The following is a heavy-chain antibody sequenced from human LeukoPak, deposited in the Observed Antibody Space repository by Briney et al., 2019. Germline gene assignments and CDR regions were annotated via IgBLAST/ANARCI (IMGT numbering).Heavy chain of an antibody. D-gene: IGHD3-10*01. CDR2: IVVGTGNT. J-gene: IGHJ5*02. V-gene: IGHV1-58*01. CDR1: GFTXTSSA. CDR3: ARGPEGLWFGEGGVGGASWFDP. Sequence: GTSVKVSCKASGFTXTSSAVQWVRQARGQRLEWIGWIVVGTGNTNYAQKFQEGVTITRDLSTSTAYMELSSLRSEDTAVYYCARGPEGLWFGEGGVGGASWFDPWGQGTLVTVSS.